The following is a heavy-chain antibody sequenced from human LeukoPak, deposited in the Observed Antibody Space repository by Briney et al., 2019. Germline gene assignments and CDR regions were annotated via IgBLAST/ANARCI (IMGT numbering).Heavy chain of an antibody. Sequence: RGSLRPSSAASGFIFSSYEMNWVRQAPGKGLEWVSYISSSGGTIYYADSVKGRLTISRDNAKNSLYLQMNSLRAEDTAVYYCAREVPHSDSFDIWGQGTMVTVSS. V-gene: IGHV3-48*03. CDR1: GFIFSSYE. CDR2: ISSSGGTI. CDR3: AREVPHSDSFDI. J-gene: IGHJ3*02. D-gene: IGHD3-22*01.